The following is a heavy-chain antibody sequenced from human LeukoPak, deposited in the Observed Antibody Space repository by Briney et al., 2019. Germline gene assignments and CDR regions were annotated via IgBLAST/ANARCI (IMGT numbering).Heavy chain of an antibody. D-gene: IGHD3-22*01. J-gene: IGHJ4*02. CDR1: GFTFSSYI. CDR2: ISSSTSYI. V-gene: IGHV3-21*01. CDR3: ARDTFYYDSSGLDY. Sequence: PGGSLRLSCAASGFTFSSYIMNWVRQAPGKGLEWVSFISSSTSYIYYADSVKGRFTISRDNAKNSLYLQMNSLRAEDTAVYYCARDTFYYDSSGLDYWGQGTLVTVSS.